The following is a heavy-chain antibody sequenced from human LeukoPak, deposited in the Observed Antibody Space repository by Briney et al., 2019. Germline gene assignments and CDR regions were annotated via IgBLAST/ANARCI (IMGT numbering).Heavy chain of an antibody. J-gene: IGHJ6*03. CDR1: GFAFRAYA. V-gene: IGHV3-30*02. CDR3: AKGDYGDYDEPHYYFYYMEV. Sequence: GGSLRLSCAASGFAFRAYAMHWVRQAPGKGLEWVAFIRYDGTKRNYGDSVRGRFTISRDSSKDMMYLQMNSLRAEDTAVYYCAKGDYGDYDEPHYYFYYMEVWGKGTTVTVSS. D-gene: IGHD4-17*01. CDR2: IRYDGTKR.